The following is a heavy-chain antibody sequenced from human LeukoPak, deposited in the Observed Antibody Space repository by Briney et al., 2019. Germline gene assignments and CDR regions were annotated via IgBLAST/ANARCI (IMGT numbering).Heavy chain of an antibody. V-gene: IGHV5-51*01. CDR2: IYPGDSDT. D-gene: IGHD4-17*01. Sequence: GESLKISCKGSGYSFTSYWIGWVRQMPGKGLEWMGIIYPGDSDTRYSPSFQGQVTISADKSISTAYLQWSSLKASDTAMYFCARLLNGAVTGGSFDYWGQGTLVTVSS. CDR1: GYSFTSYW. CDR3: ARLLNGAVTGGSFDY. J-gene: IGHJ4*02.